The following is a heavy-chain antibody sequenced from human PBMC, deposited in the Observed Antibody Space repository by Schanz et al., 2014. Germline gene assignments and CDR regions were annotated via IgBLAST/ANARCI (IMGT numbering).Heavy chain of an antibody. CDR3: ARDRRCFDRDDLYYFDS. V-gene: IGHV1-18*01. D-gene: IGHD1-1*01. CDR1: GYIFINSG. Sequence: QVQLVQSGAEVKKPGASVKVSCKASGYIFINSGISWVRQAPGQGLEWMGWISVYNHNKEYDQKFQGRVTMTTDTSTSTAYIALTDLRSDDTAVYYCARDRRCFDRDDLYYFDSWGQGTLVTVSS. J-gene: IGHJ4*02. CDR2: ISVYNHNK.